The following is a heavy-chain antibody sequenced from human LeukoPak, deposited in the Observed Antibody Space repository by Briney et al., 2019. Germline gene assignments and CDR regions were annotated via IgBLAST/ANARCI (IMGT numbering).Heavy chain of an antibody. Sequence: GGSLRLSCAASGFTFSAYSMNWVRQAPGKGLEWVSSITPSSSSIFYADSVKGRFTISRANAKNLLYLQMGSLRGDYTAVYYCASDYHPPFDFWGQGTLVTVSS. CDR3: ASDYHPPFDF. CDR1: GFTFSAYS. CDR2: ITPSSSSI. V-gene: IGHV3-21*06. J-gene: IGHJ4*02. D-gene: IGHD1-14*01.